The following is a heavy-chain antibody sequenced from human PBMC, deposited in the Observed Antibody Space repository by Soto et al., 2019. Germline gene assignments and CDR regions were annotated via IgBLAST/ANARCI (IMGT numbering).Heavy chain of an antibody. CDR2: ISSSSSTI. Sequence: GGSLRLSCAASGFTFSSYSMNWVRQAPGKGLEWVSYISSSSSTIYYADSVKGRFTISRDNAKNSLYLQMNSLRAEDTAVYYWASFWSGYPIYFDYWGQGTLVIVSS. CDR3: ASFWSGYPIYFDY. D-gene: IGHD3-3*01. CDR1: GFTFSSYS. V-gene: IGHV3-48*01. J-gene: IGHJ4*02.